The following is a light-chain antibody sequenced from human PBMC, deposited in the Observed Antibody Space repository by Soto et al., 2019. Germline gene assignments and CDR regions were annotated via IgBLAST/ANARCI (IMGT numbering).Light chain of an antibody. CDR3: SSYTSVIAVV. CDR2: DVT. J-gene: IGLJ2*01. Sequence: QSALTQPASVSGSPGQSITISCTGTSNDIGAYDYVSWYQQHPGKALKLLIFDVTYRPSGVSDRFSGSKSGRTASLTISGLQSEDEADYYCSSYTSVIAVVFGGGTKLTVL. CDR1: SNDIGAYDY. V-gene: IGLV2-14*03.